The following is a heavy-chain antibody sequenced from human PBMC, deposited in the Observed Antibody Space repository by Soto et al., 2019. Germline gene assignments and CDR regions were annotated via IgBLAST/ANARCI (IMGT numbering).Heavy chain of an antibody. V-gene: IGHV4-39*01. J-gene: IGHJ4*02. CDR1: CGSISSSSYY. CDR2: IYYSGST. Sequence: SETLSLTCTVSCGSISSSSYYWGWIRQPPGKGLEWIGSIYYSGSTYYNPSLKSRVTISVDTSKNQFSLKLSSVTAADTAVYYCARLGLLWFGELSKSDYWGQGTLVTVSS. D-gene: IGHD3-10*01. CDR3: ARLGLLWFGELSKSDY.